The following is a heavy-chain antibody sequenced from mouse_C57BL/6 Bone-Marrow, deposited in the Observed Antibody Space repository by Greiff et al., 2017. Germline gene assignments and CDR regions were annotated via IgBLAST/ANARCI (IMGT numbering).Heavy chain of an antibody. CDR3: ARLDDCGYAVDY. V-gene: IGHV1-7*01. Sequence: QVQLQQSGAELAKPGASVKLSCKASGYTFTSYWMHWVKQRPGQGLEWIGYINPSSGYTKYNQKFKDKATLTADTSSSPAYMQLSRLTYEDSADYYCARLDDCGYAVDYWGQGTAVTVSA. J-gene: IGHJ4*01. D-gene: IGHD2-4*01. CDR2: INPSSGYT. CDR1: GYTFTSYW.